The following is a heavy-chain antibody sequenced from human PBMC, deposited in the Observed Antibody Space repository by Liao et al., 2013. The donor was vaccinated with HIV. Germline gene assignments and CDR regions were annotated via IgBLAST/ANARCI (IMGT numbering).Heavy chain of an antibody. V-gene: IGHV4-59*08. D-gene: IGHD1-1*01. CDR2: IHFSGST. CDR3: ARLDRQLARGFDY. J-gene: IGHJ4*02. Sequence: PGLVKSSETLPLTCTLSGGSISHYYWSWIRQSPGKGLEWIGYIHFSGSTNYNPSLKSRVTISVDTSKNQFSLKLNSVTAADTAVYYCARLDRQLARGFDYWGQGTLVTVSS. CDR1: GGSISHYY.